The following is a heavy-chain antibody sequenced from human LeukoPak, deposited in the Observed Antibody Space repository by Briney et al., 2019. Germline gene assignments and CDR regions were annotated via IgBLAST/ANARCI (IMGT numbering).Heavy chain of an antibody. CDR1: GYTFTSYA. J-gene: IGHJ6*02. D-gene: IGHD3-10*01. CDR2: INAGNSNT. CDR3: ARVWAGVTSRRGMDV. V-gene: IGHV1-3*01. Sequence: ASVKVSCKASGYTFTSYAMHWVRQAPGQRLEWMGWINAGNSNTKYSQKLQGRVTMTTDTSTSTAYMELRSLRSDDTAVYYCARVWAGVTSRRGMDVWGQGTTVTVSS.